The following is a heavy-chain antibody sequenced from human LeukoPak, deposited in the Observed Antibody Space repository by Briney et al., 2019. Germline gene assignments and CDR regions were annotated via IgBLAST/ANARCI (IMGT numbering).Heavy chain of an antibody. CDR2: ICGSGGST. D-gene: IGHD3-22*01. CDR3: AKLGYDGSGYYSSPGY. Sequence: GGSLRLSCAASGFTFSSYAMSWVRQAPGKGLEWVSAICGSGGSTYYADSVKGRFTISRNNSKNTLYLQMNSLRAEDTAVYYCAKLGYDGSGYYSSPGYWGQGTLVTVSS. J-gene: IGHJ4*02. CDR1: GFTFSSYA. V-gene: IGHV3-23*01.